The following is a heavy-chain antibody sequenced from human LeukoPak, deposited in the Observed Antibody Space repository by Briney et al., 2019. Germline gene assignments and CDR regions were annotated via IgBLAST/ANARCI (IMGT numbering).Heavy chain of an antibody. Sequence: GGSLRLSCSASGFTFSSYVLSWVRQAPGKGLEWVSAISGTGDSIYYADSVKGRFTISRDNSKNTLYLQMNSLRVEDTAVYYCAKDVSGGSYFDYWGQGTLVTVSS. D-gene: IGHD3-10*01. V-gene: IGHV3-23*01. J-gene: IGHJ4*02. CDR3: AKDVSGGSYFDY. CDR2: ISGTGDSI. CDR1: GFTFSSYV.